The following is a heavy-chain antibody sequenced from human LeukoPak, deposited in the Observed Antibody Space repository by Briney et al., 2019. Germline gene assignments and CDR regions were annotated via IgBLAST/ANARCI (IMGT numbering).Heavy chain of an antibody. Sequence: GGSLRLSCAASGFTFSSYSMNWVRQAPGKGLEXXXXXSKGSAYIYYADSVKGRFTISRDNAKNSLYLQMSSLRAEDTAVYYCAREEDSTAIRSSDGMDVWGQGTTVTVSS. CDR2: XSKGSAYI. D-gene: IGHD6-6*01. J-gene: IGHJ6*02. CDR1: GFTFSSYS. V-gene: IGHV3-21*01. CDR3: AREEDSTAIRSSDGMDV.